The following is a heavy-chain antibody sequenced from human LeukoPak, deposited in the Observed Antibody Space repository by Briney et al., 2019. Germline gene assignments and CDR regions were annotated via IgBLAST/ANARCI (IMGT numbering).Heavy chain of an antibody. CDR2: IGTSSLYV. CDR1: GFTFRTYN. V-gene: IGHV3-21*04. Sequence: KPGGSLRLSCAASGFTFRTYNMNWVRQAPGKGPEWVAFIGTSSLYVQYADSVKGRFTISRHNSKNTLYLQMNSLIPEDTAVYYCTRDRYSSGYAGWYFDLWGRGTLVTVSS. CDR3: TRDRYSSGYAGWYFDL. J-gene: IGHJ2*01. D-gene: IGHD6-19*01.